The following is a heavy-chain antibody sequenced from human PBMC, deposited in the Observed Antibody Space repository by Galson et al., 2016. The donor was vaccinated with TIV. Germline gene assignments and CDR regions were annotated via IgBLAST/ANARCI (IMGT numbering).Heavy chain of an antibody. Sequence: ETLSLTCTVSGYSISSGYYWGWIRQSPGKGLEWMGSIYYTGTTYTNPSLKSRLASSVDTSNNQVSLRLSSVTAADTAVYYCAREGSTVTMHHYFGLDVWGQGATVIVSS. CDR2: IYYTGTT. V-gene: IGHV4-38-2*02. J-gene: IGHJ6*02. CDR1: GYSISSGYY. D-gene: IGHD4-17*01. CDR3: AREGSTVTMHHYFGLDV.